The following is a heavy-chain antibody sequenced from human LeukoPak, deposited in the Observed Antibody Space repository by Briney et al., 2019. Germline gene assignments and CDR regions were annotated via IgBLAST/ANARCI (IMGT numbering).Heavy chain of an antibody. CDR2: IIPIFGTA. CDR3: ARTPTMVRGVIIDDANWFDP. V-gene: IGHV1-69*13. CDR1: GGTFSSYA. D-gene: IGHD3-10*01. J-gene: IGHJ5*02. Sequence: SVKVSCKASGGTFSSYAISWVRQAPGQGLEWMGGIIPIFGTANYAQKFQGRVTITADESTSTAYMELSSLRSEDTAVYYCARTPTMVRGVIIDDANWFDPWGQGTLVTVSS.